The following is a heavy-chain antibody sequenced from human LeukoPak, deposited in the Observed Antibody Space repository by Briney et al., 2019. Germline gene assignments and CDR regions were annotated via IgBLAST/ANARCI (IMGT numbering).Heavy chain of an antibody. CDR3: ARGLSVVLMGFDP. CDR1: GGSLSGSY. D-gene: IGHD2-8*01. V-gene: IGHV4-34*01. J-gene: IGHJ5*02. CDR2: INHSRSA. Sequence: SETLSLTCAVYGGSLSGSYWSWIRQPPGKGLEWIGEINHSRSANYNPSLKSRVTLSIDKSKNQFSLNLNSVTAADTAVYYCARGLSVVLMGFDPWGQGTLVTVSS.